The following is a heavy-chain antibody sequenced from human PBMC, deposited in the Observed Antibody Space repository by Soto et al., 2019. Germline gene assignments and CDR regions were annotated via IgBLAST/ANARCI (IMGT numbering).Heavy chain of an antibody. CDR2: ISSSGSTI. CDR1: GFIFSGYY. D-gene: IGHD3-3*01. Sequence: AGGSLRLSCAASGFIFSGYYMHWVRQAPGKGLEWVSYISSSGSTIYYADSVKGRFTISRDNAKNSLYLQMNSLRAEDTAVYYCATGFYDFWSGYSAWGQGTLVTVSS. J-gene: IGHJ5*02. CDR3: ATGFYDFWSGYSA. V-gene: IGHV3-11*01.